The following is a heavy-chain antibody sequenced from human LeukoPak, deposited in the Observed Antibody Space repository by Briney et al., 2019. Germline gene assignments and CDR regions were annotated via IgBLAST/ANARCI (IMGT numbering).Heavy chain of an antibody. Sequence: SETLSLTCAVSCGSISSSNWWSWVRQPPGKGLEWIGEIYRSGSTNYNPSLKSRVTISLDMSERQFSLKLRSVTAADTAAYYCARHMTVTYDAFDIWGPGTMVTVSS. D-gene: IGHD3-22*01. J-gene: IGHJ3*02. V-gene: IGHV4-4*02. CDR3: ARHMTVTYDAFDI. CDR2: IYRSGST. CDR1: CGSISSSNW.